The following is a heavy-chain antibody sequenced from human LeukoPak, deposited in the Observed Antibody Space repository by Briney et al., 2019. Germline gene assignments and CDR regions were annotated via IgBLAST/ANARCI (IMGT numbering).Heavy chain of an antibody. CDR2: IYYSGST. CDR1: GGSISSSNYY. Sequence: SETLSLTCTVSGGSISSSNYYWGWVSQPPGKGLEWIGSIYYSGSTYYNPSLKSRVTISVDTSKNQFSLKLSSVTAADTAVYYCARQYCSGGSCYSRGGEYWGQGTLVTVSS. V-gene: IGHV4-39*01. D-gene: IGHD2-15*01. J-gene: IGHJ4*02. CDR3: ARQYCSGGSCYSRGGEY.